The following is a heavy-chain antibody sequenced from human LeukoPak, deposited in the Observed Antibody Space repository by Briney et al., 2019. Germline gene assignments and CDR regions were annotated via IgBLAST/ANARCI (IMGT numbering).Heavy chain of an antibody. CDR2: IYYSGST. J-gene: IGHJ5*02. CDR3: ARDSRPHYYGSGSYSPELNWFDP. CDR1: GVSISSYY. D-gene: IGHD3-10*01. Sequence: PSETLSLTCTVSGVSISSYYWSWIRQPPGKGLEWIGDIYYSGSTNYNPSLKSRVTISVDTSKNQFSLKLSSVTAADTAVYYCARDSRPHYYGSGSYSPELNWFDPWGKGTLVTVSS. V-gene: IGHV4-59*01.